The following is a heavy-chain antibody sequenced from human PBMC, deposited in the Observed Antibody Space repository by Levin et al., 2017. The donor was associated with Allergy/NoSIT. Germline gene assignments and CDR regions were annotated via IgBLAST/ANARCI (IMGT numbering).Heavy chain of an antibody. CDR1: GFTFSSYW. CDR2: IKQDGSEK. Sequence: GGSLRLSCAASGFTFSSYWMSWVRQAPGKGLEWVANIKQDGSEKYYVDSVKGRFTISRDNAKNSLYLQMNSLRAEDTAVYYCARDFLVVRGVYYYYGMDVWGQGTTVTVSS. D-gene: IGHD3-10*01. CDR3: ARDFLVVRGVYYYYGMDV. V-gene: IGHV3-7*01. J-gene: IGHJ6*02.